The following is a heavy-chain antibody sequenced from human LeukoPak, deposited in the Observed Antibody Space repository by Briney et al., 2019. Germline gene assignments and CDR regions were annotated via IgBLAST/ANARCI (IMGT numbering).Heavy chain of an antibody. CDR3: ATESSVVTRIHHAFDI. CDR2: FDPEDGET. CDR1: GYTLTELS. J-gene: IGHJ3*02. Sequence: GASVKVSCKVSGYTLTELSMHWVRQAPGKGLEWMGGFDPEDGETIYAQKFQGRVTMTEDTSTDTAYMELSSLRSEDTAVYYCATESSVVTRIHHAFDIWGQGTMVTVSS. D-gene: IGHD3-22*01. V-gene: IGHV1-24*01.